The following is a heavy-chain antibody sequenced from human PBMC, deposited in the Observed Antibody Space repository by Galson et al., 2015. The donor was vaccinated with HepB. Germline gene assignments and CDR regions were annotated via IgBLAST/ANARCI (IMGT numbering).Heavy chain of an antibody. D-gene: IGHD2-8*01. V-gene: IGHV3-15*01. Sequence: SLRLSCAASGFTFSNAWMSWVRQAPGKGLEWVGRIKSKTDGGTTDYAAPVKGRFTISRDDSKNTLYLQMNSLKTEDTAVYYCAKELTRPYFDYWGQGTLVTVSS. J-gene: IGHJ4*02. CDR2: IKSKTDGGTT. CDR1: GFTFSNAW. CDR3: AKELTRPYFDY.